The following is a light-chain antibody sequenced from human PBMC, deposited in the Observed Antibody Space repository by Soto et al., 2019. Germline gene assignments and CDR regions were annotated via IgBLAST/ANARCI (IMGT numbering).Light chain of an antibody. CDR2: DVT. V-gene: IGLV2-11*01. J-gene: IGLJ1*01. CDR1: SSDLGGYNY. CDR3: CSYADNYSYV. Sequence: QSVLTQPRSVSGSPGQSVTISCTGTSSDLGGYNYVSWYQQHPGKAPKLMIFDVTKRPSGVPDRFSGSKSGNTASLTISGLQAEDEADYYCCSYADNYSYVYGTGTKVTVL.